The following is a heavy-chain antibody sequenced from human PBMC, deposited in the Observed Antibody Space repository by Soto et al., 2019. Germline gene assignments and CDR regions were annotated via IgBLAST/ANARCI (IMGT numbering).Heavy chain of an antibody. Sequence: PSETLSLTCTVSGGSISTYDWNWIRQPPGKGLEWIGFINYSGSTNYNPSLKSRVTISVDTSKNQFSLKLSSLTAADTAVFYCARGSEGALTFFESWGKGTLVTVSS. V-gene: IGHV4-59*01. CDR1: GGSISTYD. J-gene: IGHJ4*02. CDR2: INYSGST. CDR3: ARGSEGALTFFES.